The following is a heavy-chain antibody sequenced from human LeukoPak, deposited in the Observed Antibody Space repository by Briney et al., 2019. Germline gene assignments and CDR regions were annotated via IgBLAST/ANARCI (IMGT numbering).Heavy chain of an antibody. V-gene: IGHV4-59*08. CDR2: IYYSGST. CDR1: GGSISSYY. D-gene: IGHD2-2*01. Sequence: SETLSLTCTVSGGSISSYYWSWIRQPPGKGLEWIGYIYYSGSTNYNPSLKSRVTISVDTSKNQFSLKLSSVTAADTAVYYCARNFKVPANRFDPRGPGTLVTVSS. J-gene: IGHJ5*01. CDR3: ARNFKVPANRFDP.